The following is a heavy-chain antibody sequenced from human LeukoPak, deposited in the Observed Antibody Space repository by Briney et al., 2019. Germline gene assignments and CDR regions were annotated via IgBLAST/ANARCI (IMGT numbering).Heavy chain of an antibody. J-gene: IGHJ4*02. V-gene: IGHV3-7*01. CDR3: TKWSTSGSYYTE. Sequence: PGGSLRLSCAGSGFTFRNYWMGWVRQPPGKGLEWVANIRQDGGDNHYVDSVKGRFTISRDNARNSLSLQMNSLRAEDTAVYYCTKWSTSGSYYTEWGQGTLVIASS. CDR2: IRQDGGDN. CDR1: GFTFRNYW. D-gene: IGHD3-10*01.